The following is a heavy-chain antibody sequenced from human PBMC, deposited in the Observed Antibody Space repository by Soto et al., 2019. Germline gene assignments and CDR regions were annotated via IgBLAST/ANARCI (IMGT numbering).Heavy chain of an antibody. J-gene: IGHJ6*03. D-gene: IGHD3-10*01. V-gene: IGHV3-9*01. CDR3: AQDAIRGYPFYYYMDV. CDR1: EFTFGDYA. CDR2: ISWNSAKI. Sequence: EVQLVESGGGLVYPGRSLRLSCEASEFTFGDYAMHWVRQVPGKGLEWVSGISWNSAKIGYADAVRGRFSISRENAKKSLYLQMKNLRVEDSGLYYCAQDAIRGYPFYYYMDVWGKGTTVTVSS.